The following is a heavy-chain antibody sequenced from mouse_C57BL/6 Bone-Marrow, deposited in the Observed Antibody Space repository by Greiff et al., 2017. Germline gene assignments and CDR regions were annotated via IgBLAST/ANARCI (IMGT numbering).Heavy chain of an antibody. CDR1: GYSITSDY. J-gene: IGHJ1*03. CDR2: ISYSGST. V-gene: IGHV3-8*01. CDR3: ARRYYYGSSPWYFDV. Sequence: EVKVVESGPGLAKPSQTLSLTCSVTGYSITSDYWNWIRKFPGNKLEYMGYISYSGSTYYNPSLKSRISITRDTSKNQYYLQLNSVTTEDTATYYCARRYYYGSSPWYFDVWGTGTTVTVSS. D-gene: IGHD1-1*01.